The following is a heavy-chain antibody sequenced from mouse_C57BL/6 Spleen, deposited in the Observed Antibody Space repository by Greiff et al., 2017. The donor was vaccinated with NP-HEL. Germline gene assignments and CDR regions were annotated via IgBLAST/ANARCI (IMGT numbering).Heavy chain of an antibody. Sequence: EVQLVESGGGLVKPGGSLKLSCAASGFTFSDYGMHWVRQAPEKGLEWVAYISSGSSTIYYADTVKGRFTLSRDTAKNTLFLQMTSLRSEDTAMDYCARGRLRVYAMDFWGQGTSVTVSS. CDR1: GFTFSDYG. CDR2: ISSGSSTI. J-gene: IGHJ4*01. V-gene: IGHV5-17*01. D-gene: IGHD1-1*01. CDR3: ARGRLRVYAMDF.